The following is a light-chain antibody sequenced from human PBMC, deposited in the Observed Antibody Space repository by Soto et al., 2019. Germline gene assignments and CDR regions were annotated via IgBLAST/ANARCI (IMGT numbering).Light chain of an antibody. CDR2: DAS. CDR3: QQYDYLPLT. J-gene: IGKJ4*01. Sequence: DIQMIQSPSSLSASVGDRVTITCQASQGISDFLNWYQQKPGKAPKLLIYDASNLETEVPSRFSGGGSGTDFTFSIGSLPPEDIATYYCQQYDYLPLTFGGGTRVEIK. CDR1: QGISDF. V-gene: IGKV1-33*01.